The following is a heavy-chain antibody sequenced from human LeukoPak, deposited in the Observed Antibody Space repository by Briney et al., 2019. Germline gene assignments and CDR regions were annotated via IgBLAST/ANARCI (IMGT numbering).Heavy chain of an antibody. CDR3: ARGRRDIVVVPAGPPSYP. CDR1: GGSISSYY. Sequence: SETLSLTCAVSGGSISSYYWSWIRQPPGKGLEWMGDIYYSGSTNHNPSLKSRVTISVDTSKNQFSLKLSSVTAADTAVYYCARGRRDIVVVPAGPPSYPWGQGTLVTVSS. J-gene: IGHJ5*02. CDR2: IYYSGST. D-gene: IGHD2-2*01. V-gene: IGHV4-59*08.